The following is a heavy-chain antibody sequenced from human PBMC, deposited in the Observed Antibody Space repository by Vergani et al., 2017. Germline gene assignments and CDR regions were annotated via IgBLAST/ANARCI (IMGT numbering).Heavy chain of an antibody. J-gene: IGHJ6*03. CDR3: VSEGSYCVSTTCRTPSYVYYYHMDV. CDR2: IYYDGSKK. V-gene: IGHV3-33*01. D-gene: IGHD2/OR15-2a*01. Sequence: QVQLVESGGGVVQPGRSRRLSCTSSGFTFSTYAMHWVRQAPGKGLEWVAIIYYDGSKKYYADSVKGRFTIARDNSRNTLDLLMSSLRAEDTAIYYCVSEGSYCVSTTCRTPSYVYYYHMDVWGEGTTVTVSS. CDR1: GFTFSTYA.